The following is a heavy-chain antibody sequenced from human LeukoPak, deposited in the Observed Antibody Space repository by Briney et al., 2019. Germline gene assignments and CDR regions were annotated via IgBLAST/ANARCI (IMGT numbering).Heavy chain of an antibody. CDR2: ISGSGGST. CDR3: AKDQRSDIAARVFLN. CDR1: GFTFSSNW. D-gene: IGHD6-13*01. V-gene: IGHV3-23*01. Sequence: GGSLRLSCAASGFTFSSNWMSWVRQAPGKGLEWVSVISGSGGSTYYADSVKGRFTISRDNSKNTLYLQVKSLRADDTAAYYCAKDQRSDIAARVFLNWGQGTLVTVSS. J-gene: IGHJ4*02.